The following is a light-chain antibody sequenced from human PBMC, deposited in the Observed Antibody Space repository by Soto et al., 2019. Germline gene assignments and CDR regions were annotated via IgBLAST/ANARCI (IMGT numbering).Light chain of an antibody. CDR1: QDIKTY. CDR2: GTF. CDR3: QHLNNYPPFT. Sequence: IQLTQSPSSLSASVGDRGSITCRASQDIKTYLAWYQQKQGKAPKLLISGTFTLQSGVPSRFNGSGSGTDFNLTISRLQPEDFATYYCQHLNNYPPFTFGPGTKVDLE. V-gene: IGKV1-9*01. J-gene: IGKJ3*01.